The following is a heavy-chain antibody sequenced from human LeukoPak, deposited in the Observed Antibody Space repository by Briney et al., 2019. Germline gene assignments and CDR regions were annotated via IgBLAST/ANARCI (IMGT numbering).Heavy chain of an antibody. CDR2: IKQDGSEK. J-gene: IGHJ3*02. D-gene: IGHD6-19*01. CDR3: ARVRIAVAVSAFDI. Sequence: GGSLRLSCEASGFTFGSHCMSWVRQAPGKGLEWVANIKQDGSEKYYVDSVKGRFTISRDNAKNSLYLQMSILRAADTAVYYCARVRIAVAVSAFDIWGQGTMVTASS. CDR1: GFTFGSHC. V-gene: IGHV3-7*01.